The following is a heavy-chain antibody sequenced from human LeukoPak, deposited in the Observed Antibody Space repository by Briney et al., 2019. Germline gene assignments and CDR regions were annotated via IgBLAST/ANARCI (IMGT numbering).Heavy chain of an antibody. Sequence: GGSLRLSCAASGFTFDDYAMHWVRQAPGKGLEWVSGISWNSGSLGYADSVKGRFTISRDNAKNSLYLQMDSLRVEDTAMYYCLTATTVATSGQGTLVTVSP. V-gene: IGHV3-9*01. D-gene: IGHD4-17*01. CDR2: ISWNSGSL. CDR3: LTATTVAT. CDR1: GFTFDDYA. J-gene: IGHJ5*02.